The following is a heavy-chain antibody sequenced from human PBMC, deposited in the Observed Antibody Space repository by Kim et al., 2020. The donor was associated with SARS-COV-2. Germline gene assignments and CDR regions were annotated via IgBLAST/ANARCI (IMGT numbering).Heavy chain of an antibody. CDR1: GVSFSGYD. D-gene: IGHD2-8*01. Sequence: SETLSLTCAVHGVSFSGYDWCWIRQSPERGLEWIGEINDRRITNYNPSLKNRATISADTSKNHFSLKLTSVTAADTAVYYCATLFQSDHYNYGVDLW. J-gene: IGHJ2*01. CDR2: INDRRIT. V-gene: IGHV4-34*01. CDR3: ATLFQSDHYNYGVDL.